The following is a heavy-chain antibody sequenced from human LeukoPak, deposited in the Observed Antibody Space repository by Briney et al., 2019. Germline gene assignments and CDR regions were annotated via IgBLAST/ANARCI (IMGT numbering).Heavy chain of an antibody. CDR2: INPNSGGT. Sequence: ASVNVSCKASGYTFIAYYIHWLRQAPGQGLEWMGRINPNSGGTNYAQKFQGRVTMTRDTSITTAYMELNSLTSDDTAVYYCARRGSGYYDSREAFNMWGQGTMVTVSS. D-gene: IGHD3-22*01. J-gene: IGHJ3*02. V-gene: IGHV1-2*06. CDR1: GYTFIAYY. CDR3: ARRGSGYYDSREAFNM.